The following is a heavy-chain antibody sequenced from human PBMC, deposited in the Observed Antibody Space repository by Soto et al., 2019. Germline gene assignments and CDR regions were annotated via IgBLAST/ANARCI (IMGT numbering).Heavy chain of an antibody. J-gene: IGHJ6*02. D-gene: IGHD1-7*01. CDR3: VRGTPTPGLDI. CDR1: GFTFNTSA. CDR2: ISSTGSRT. V-gene: IGHV3-23*05. Sequence: LRLSCAASGFTFNTSAMTWVRQAPGKGLEWVSSISSTGSRTYYVDSVKGRFTISRDNFSNTLYLHMNSLRVEDTATYYCVRGTPTPGLDIWGRGTTVTVSS.